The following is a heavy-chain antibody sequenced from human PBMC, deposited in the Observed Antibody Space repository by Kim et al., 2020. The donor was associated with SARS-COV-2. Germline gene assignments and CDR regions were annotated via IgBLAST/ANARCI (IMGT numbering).Heavy chain of an antibody. Sequence: KFQGRVTITRDTSASTAYMELSSLRSEDTAVYYCAREPGGTGYYYYGMDVWGQGTTVTVSS. J-gene: IGHJ6*02. D-gene: IGHD3-16*01. V-gene: IGHV1-3*01. CDR3: AREPGGTGYYYYGMDV.